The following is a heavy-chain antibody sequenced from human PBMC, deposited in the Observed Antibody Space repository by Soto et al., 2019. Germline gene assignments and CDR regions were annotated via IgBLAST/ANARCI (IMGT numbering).Heavy chain of an antibody. D-gene: IGHD3-3*01. J-gene: IGHJ5*02. V-gene: IGHV1-69*13. CDR3: ARGPTIFGVVTISNWFDP. CDR2: IIPIFGTA. Sequence: ASVKVSCKASGGTFSSYAISWVRQAPGQGLEWMGGIIPIFGTANYAQKFQGRVTITADESTSTAYMELSSLRSEDTAVYYCARGPTIFGVVTISNWFDPWGQGTLVTVSS. CDR1: GGTFSSYA.